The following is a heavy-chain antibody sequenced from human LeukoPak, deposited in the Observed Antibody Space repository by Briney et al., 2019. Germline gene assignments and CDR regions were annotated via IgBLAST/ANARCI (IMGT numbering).Heavy chain of an antibody. D-gene: IGHD2-15*01. CDR2: ISYDGSNK. CDR3: ARAVGGYCSGGSCYSGWFDP. J-gene: IGHJ5*02. Sequence: PGGSLRLSCAASGFTFSSYGMEWVRQAPGKGLEWVAVISYDGSNKYYADSVKGRFTISRDNSKNTLYLQMDSLRAEDTAVYYCARAVGGYCSGGSCYSGWFDPWGQGTLVTVSS. V-gene: IGHV3-30*03. CDR1: GFTFSSYG.